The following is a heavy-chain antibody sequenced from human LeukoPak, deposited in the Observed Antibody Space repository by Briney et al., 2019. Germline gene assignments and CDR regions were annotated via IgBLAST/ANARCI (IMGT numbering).Heavy chain of an antibody. CDR2: INHSGST. CDR1: GGSFSGYY. V-gene: IGHV4-34*01. D-gene: IGHD2-2*01. Sequence: SETLSLTCAVYGGSFSGYYWSWIRQPPGKGLEWIGEINHSGSTNYNPSLKSRVTISVDTSKNQFSLKLSSVTAADTAVYYCARRTAPGTSQDYYYYMDVWGKGTTVTVSS. CDR3: ARRTAPGTSQDYYYYMDV. J-gene: IGHJ6*03.